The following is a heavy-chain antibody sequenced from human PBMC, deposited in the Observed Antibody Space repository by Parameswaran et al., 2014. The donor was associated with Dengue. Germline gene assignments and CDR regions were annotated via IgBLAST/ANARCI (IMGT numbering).Heavy chain of an antibody. V-gene: IGHV3-53*04. J-gene: IGHJ4*02. CDR2: IYSGGST. CDR3: ARAGYFDY. Sequence: RWIRQPPGKGLEWVSVIYSGGSTYYADSVKGRFTISRHNSKNTLYLQMNSLRAEDTAVYYCARAGYFDYWGQGTLVTVSS.